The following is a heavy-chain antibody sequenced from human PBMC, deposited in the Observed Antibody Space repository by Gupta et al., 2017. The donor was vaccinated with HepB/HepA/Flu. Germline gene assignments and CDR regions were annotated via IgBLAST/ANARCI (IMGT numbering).Heavy chain of an antibody. V-gene: IGHV3-72*01. J-gene: IGHJ4*02. Sequence: EVQLVESGGDLVQPGGSLRLSCVTSGFIFTDHYVDWVRQAPGKGLEWVDRIRNKANRYTTENAASVKGRFTIARDDSVKSVYLQMNRMKTDDTAMDDCARDGGGLDYGCQGTVVTVSS. CDR2: IRNKANRYTT. CDR3: ARDGGGLDY. CDR1: GFIFTDHY. D-gene: IGHD3-16*01.